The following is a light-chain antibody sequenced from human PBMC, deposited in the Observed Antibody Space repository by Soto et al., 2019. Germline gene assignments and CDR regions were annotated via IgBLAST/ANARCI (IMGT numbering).Light chain of an antibody. Sequence: QSVLTQPRSVSGSPGQSVTISCTGTSSDVGDYNYVPWYQQYPGQAPKLVIYDVSKRPSGVPVRFPGSKSGNTASRTISGLRAEDEADYYCCSFAGSYTFWVFGGGTKLTVL. CDR1: SSDVGDYNY. V-gene: IGLV2-11*01. CDR3: CSFAGSYTFWV. J-gene: IGLJ3*02. CDR2: DVS.